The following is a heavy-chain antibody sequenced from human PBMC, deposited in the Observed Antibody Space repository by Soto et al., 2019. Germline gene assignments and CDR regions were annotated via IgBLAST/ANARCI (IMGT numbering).Heavy chain of an antibody. D-gene: IGHD6-13*01. V-gene: IGHV3-23*01. CDR2: ISGSGGST. CDR3: AKDQGRSWYEIDY. Sequence: EVQLLESGGGLVQPGGSLRLSCAASGFTFSNYAVTWVRQAPGKGLEWVSTISGSGGSTYYADSVKGRFTISRDNSKTTLYLQMISLRAEDTAGYYCAKDQGRSWYEIDYWGQGTLVTVSS. CDR1: GFTFSNYA. J-gene: IGHJ4*02.